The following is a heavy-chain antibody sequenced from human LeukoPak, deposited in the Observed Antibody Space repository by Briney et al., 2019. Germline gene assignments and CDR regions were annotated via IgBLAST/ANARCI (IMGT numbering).Heavy chain of an antibody. CDR2: IIPLFGSA. D-gene: IGHD3-10*01. Sequence: ASVKVSCKASGGTFGNYAISWVRQAPGQGLEWMGGIIPLFGSADYAQKFQGRVTFTADESTSTAYMELSSLRPEDTAVYYCARDLVGSAISYSSGAWDYWGQGTLVTVSS. CDR3: ARDLVGSAISYSSGAWDY. CDR1: GGTFGNYA. J-gene: IGHJ4*02. V-gene: IGHV1-69*13.